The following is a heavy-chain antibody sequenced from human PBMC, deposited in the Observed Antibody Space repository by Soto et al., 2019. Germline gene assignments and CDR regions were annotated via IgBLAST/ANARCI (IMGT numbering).Heavy chain of an antibody. CDR2: IYYSGST. J-gene: IGHJ4*02. D-gene: IGHD6-19*01. V-gene: IGHV4-61*01. CDR1: GGSVSSGSNY. Sequence: QVQLQESGPGLVKPSETLSLTCTVSGGSVSSGSNYWSWIRQPPGKGLEWIGYIYYSGSTKYNPSLKSRVTISVDRSKNQFSLKLTSVTAADTAVYYCARDYASQIAGSGDGFDYWGQGILVTVSS. CDR3: ARDYASQIAGSGDGFDY.